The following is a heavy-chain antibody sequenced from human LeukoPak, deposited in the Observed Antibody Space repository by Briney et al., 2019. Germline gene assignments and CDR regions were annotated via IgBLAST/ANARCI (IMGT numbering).Heavy chain of an antibody. V-gene: IGHV4-59*01. J-gene: IGHJ4*02. D-gene: IGHD3-16*01. Sequence: SETLSLTCTVSGGSISSNYWSWIRQPPGKGLEWIGYISYSGSTSYNPSLKSRVTISVDTSKNQFSLKLSSVTAADTAVYYCARGRGTYDYWGQGTLVTVSS. CDR1: GGSISSNY. CDR3: ARGRGTYDY. CDR2: ISYSGST.